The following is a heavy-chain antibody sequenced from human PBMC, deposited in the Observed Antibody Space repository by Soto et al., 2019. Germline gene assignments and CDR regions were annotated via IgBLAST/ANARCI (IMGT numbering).Heavy chain of an antibody. CDR2: IYYSGRT. V-gene: IGHV4-39*01. CDR1: GDSINSRSYY. Sequence: TSETLSLTCTVTGDSINSRSYYWGWIRQPPGKGLEWIGSIYYSGRTYNNPSLRSRVTMSLDTSKNQFSLKLSSVTAADTAMYFCASSYSSNWYLHNRFHPWGLGTLVTVSS. J-gene: IGHJ5*02. CDR3: ASSYSSNWYLHNRFHP. D-gene: IGHD6-13*01.